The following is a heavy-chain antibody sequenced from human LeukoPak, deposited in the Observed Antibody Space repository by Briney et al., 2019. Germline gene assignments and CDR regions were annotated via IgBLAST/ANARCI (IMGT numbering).Heavy chain of an antibody. D-gene: IGHD5-18*01. Sequence: GGSLRLSCAVSGFTFSSYSMNWVRQAPGKGREWISYIGKSSSSISYADSVKGRFTISTDNAKSSLYLQMNSLRAEDTAVYYCARDYGYGFDYWGQGTLVTVSS. CDR3: ARDYGYGFDY. CDR2: IGKSSSSI. CDR1: GFTFSSYS. V-gene: IGHV3-48*01. J-gene: IGHJ4*02.